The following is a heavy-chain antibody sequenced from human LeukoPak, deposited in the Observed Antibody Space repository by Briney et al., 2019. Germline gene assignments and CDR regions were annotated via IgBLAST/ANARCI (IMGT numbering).Heavy chain of an antibody. J-gene: IGHJ5*02. Sequence: GGSLRLSCAASRFTFSTYGMHWVRQAPGKGLEWVAVISHDGSNEYYADSVKGRFTISRDNSKNTLYLQMNSLRAEDTAVYYCAEDTTPRIAVAGGGRFDPWGQGTLVTVSS. CDR1: RFTFSTYG. D-gene: IGHD6-19*01. CDR3: AEDTTPRIAVAGGGRFDP. V-gene: IGHV3-30*18. CDR2: ISHDGSNE.